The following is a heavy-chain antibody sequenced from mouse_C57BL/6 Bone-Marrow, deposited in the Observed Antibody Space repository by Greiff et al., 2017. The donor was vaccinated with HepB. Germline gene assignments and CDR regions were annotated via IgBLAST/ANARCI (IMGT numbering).Heavy chain of an antibody. Sequence: EVQLQQSGPVLVKPGASVKMSCKASGYTFTDYYMNWVKQSHGKSLEWIGVINPYNGGTSYNQKFKGKATLTVDKSSSTAYMELNSLTSEDSAVYYCARGTTVVYWYFDVWGTGTTVTVSS. D-gene: IGHD1-1*01. V-gene: IGHV1-19*01. J-gene: IGHJ1*03. CDR3: ARGTTVVYWYFDV. CDR1: GYTFTDYY. CDR2: INPYNGGT.